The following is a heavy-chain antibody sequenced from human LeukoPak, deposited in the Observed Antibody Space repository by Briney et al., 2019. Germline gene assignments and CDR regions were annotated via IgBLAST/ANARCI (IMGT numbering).Heavy chain of an antibody. CDR1: DYTFTNYD. D-gene: IGHD3-22*01. J-gene: IGHJ4*02. Sequence: ASVKVSCKTSDYTFTNYDINWVRQAPGQGLEWMGWISAYSGNTYYAQTLQGRVTMTTDTSTNTAYMELRSLRCDDTAVYYCVSRPRRSGYYPYWGQGTLVTVSS. CDR3: VSRPRRSGYYPY. CDR2: ISAYSGNT. V-gene: IGHV1-18*01.